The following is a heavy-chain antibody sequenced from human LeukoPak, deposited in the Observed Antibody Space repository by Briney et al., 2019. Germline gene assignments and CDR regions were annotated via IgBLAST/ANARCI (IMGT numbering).Heavy chain of an antibody. J-gene: IGHJ5*02. V-gene: IGHV3-15*01. CDR3: TSDKDYHSSGYSPDWFDP. CDR2: IKSKTDGGTT. D-gene: IGHD3-22*01. CDR1: SFTFSNAW. Sequence: GGSLRLSCAAASFTFSNAWMSWVRQAPGKGLEWVGRIKSKTDGGTTDYAAPVKGRFTISRDDSKNTLYLQMNSLKTEDRAVDNDTSDKDYHSSGYSPDWFDPWGQGTLVTVSS.